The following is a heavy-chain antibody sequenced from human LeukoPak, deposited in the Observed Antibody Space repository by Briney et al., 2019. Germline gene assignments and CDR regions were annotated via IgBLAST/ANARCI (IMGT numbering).Heavy chain of an antibody. CDR1: GGSISSHY. Sequence: SETLSLTCTVSGGSISSHYWSWIRQPPGKGLEWIGYIYYSGSTNYNPSLKSRVTISVDTSKNQFSLKLSSVTAADTAVYYCARGVPAARWGQGTLVTVSS. V-gene: IGHV4-59*11. CDR2: IYYSGST. CDR3: ARGVPAAR. J-gene: IGHJ4*02. D-gene: IGHD2-2*01.